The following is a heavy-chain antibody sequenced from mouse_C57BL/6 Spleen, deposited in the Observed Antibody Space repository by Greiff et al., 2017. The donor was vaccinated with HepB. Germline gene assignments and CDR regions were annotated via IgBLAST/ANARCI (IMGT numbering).Heavy chain of an antibody. CDR1: GYTFTSYD. Sequence: VQLQQSGHELVKPGASVKLSCKASGYTFTSYDINWVKQRPGQGLEWIGWIYPRDGSTKYNEKFKGKATLTVDTSSSTAYMELHSLTSEDSAVYFWAREVVITTVVGDYWGQGTTLTVSS. CDR2: IYPRDGST. CDR3: AREVVITTVVGDY. V-gene: IGHV1-85*01. J-gene: IGHJ2*01. D-gene: IGHD1-1*01.